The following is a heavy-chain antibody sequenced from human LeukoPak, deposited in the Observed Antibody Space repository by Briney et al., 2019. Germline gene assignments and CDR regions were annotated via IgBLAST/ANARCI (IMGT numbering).Heavy chain of an antibody. Sequence: PGGSLRLSCAASGFIFDDYAMHWVRQAPGKGLQWVSLISGDGDTYYTDSVKGRFTISRDNSKNSLYLQMNTLRTEDTALYYCVKGYCSTTRCFYYCGVDIWGQGTTVTVSS. D-gene: IGHD2-2*01. CDR3: VKGYCSTTRCFYYCGVDI. V-gene: IGHV3-43*02. CDR1: GFIFDDYA. CDR2: ISGDGDT. J-gene: IGHJ6*02.